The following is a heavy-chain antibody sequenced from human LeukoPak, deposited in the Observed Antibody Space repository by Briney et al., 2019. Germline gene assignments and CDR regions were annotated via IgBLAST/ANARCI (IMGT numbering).Heavy chain of an antibody. D-gene: IGHD2-21*02. CDR3: AKDYCGGDCYSGWYFDL. CDR2: ISYNSDTI. V-gene: IGHV3-9*01. CDR1: GFTFDDYA. Sequence: PGRSLRLSCAASGFTFDDYAMHWVRRAPGKGLEWVSGISYNSDTIAYADSVKGRFTISRDNAKNSLYLQMNSLRAEDTALYYCAKDYCGGDCYSGWYFDLWGRGTLVTVSS. J-gene: IGHJ2*01.